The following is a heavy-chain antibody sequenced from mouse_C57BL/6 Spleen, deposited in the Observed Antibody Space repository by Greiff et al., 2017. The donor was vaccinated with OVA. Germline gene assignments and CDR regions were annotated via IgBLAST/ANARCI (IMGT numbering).Heavy chain of an antibody. CDR3: ARIDYYGSSYEDWYFDV. CDR1: GYTFTDYN. J-gene: IGHJ1*03. V-gene: IGHV1-22*01. Sequence: VQLQQSGPELVKPGASVKMSCKASGYTFTDYNMHWVKQSHGKSLEWIGYINPNNGGTSYNQKFKGKATLTVNKSSSTAYMELRSLTSEDSAVYYCARIDYYGSSYEDWYFDVWGTGTTVTVSS. D-gene: IGHD1-1*01. CDR2: INPNNGGT.